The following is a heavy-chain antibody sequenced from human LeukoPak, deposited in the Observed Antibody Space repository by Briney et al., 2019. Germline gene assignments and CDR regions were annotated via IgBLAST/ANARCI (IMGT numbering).Heavy chain of an antibody. D-gene: IGHD6-19*01. CDR3: ARDIRWLVPGPPKWFDP. CDR2: ISSSGSTI. Sequence: PGGSLRLSCAASGFTFSDYYMSWLRQAPGKGLEWVSYISSSGSTIYYADSVKGRFTISRDNAKNSLYLQMNSLRAEDTAVYYRARDIRWLVPGPPKWFDPWGQGTLVTVSS. CDR1: GFTFSDYY. J-gene: IGHJ5*02. V-gene: IGHV3-11*01.